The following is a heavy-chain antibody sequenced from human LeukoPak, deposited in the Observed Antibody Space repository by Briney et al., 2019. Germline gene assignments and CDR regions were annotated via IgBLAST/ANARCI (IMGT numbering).Heavy chain of an antibody. CDR2: IKRDGSLT. V-gene: IGHV3-7*01. CDR1: GFAFSTYW. Sequence: PGGSLRLSCAASGFAFSTYWMTWVRQAPGKGLERVANIKRDGSLTHYVDSVKGRFTISRDNAKNSLYLQMNSLRVDDSAVYYCAGDQSPQIDGIYYDAFDIWGQGTMVTVAS. D-gene: IGHD1-26*01. CDR3: AGDQSPQIDGIYYDAFDI. J-gene: IGHJ3*02.